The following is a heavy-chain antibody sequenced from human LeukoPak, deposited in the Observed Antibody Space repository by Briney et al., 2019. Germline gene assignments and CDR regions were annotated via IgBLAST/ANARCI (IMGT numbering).Heavy chain of an antibody. J-gene: IGHJ6*03. Sequence: EASVKVSCKASGYTFTSYYMHWVRQAPGQGLEWMGIINPSGGSTSYAQKFQGRVTMTRDKSTSTAYMELSSLRSGDTAVYYCARDGYDFWSGYSVPGVGGYYYYMDVWGKGTTVTVSS. CDR1: GYTFTSYY. CDR2: INPSGGST. D-gene: IGHD3-3*01. V-gene: IGHV1-46*01. CDR3: ARDGYDFWSGYSVPGVGGYYYYMDV.